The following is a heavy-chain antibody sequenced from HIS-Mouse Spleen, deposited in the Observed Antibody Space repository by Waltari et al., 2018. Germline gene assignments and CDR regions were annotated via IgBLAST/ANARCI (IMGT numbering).Heavy chain of an antibody. V-gene: IGHV3-30*18. J-gene: IGHJ5*02. CDR1: GFPFSTFG. D-gene: IGHD3-16*01. CDR3: AKDRGGWFDP. CDR2: ISYDGSNK. Sequence: QVQLVESGGGVVKPGRYLRLSCAASGFPFSTFGTDWVRQAPGKGLEWVAVISYDGSNKSYADSVKGRFTISRDNSKNTLYLQMNSLRAEDTAVYYCAKDRGGWFDPWGQGTLVTVSS.